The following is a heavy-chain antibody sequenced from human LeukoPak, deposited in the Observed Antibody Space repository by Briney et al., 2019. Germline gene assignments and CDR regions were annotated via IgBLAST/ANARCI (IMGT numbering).Heavy chain of an antibody. Sequence: PGGSLRLSCAASGFTFSSYGMHWVRQAPGKGLEWVAVIWYDGSNKYYADSVKGRFTISRDNSKNTLYLQMNSLRAEDTAVYYCAKGRGDYSHNPPDYWGQGTLVTVSS. D-gene: IGHD2-21*01. J-gene: IGHJ4*02. CDR1: GFTFSSYG. CDR2: IWYDGSNK. V-gene: IGHV3-33*06. CDR3: AKGRGDYSHNPPDY.